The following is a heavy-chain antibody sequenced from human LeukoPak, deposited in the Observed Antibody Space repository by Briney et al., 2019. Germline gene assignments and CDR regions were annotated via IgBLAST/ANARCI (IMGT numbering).Heavy chain of an antibody. J-gene: IGHJ4*02. Sequence: PSETLSLTCAVYGGSFSGYYWSWIRQPPGKGLEWIGEINHSGSTNYNPSLKSRVTISVDTSKNQFSLKLSSVTAADTAVYYCARGPRWLVSRTKYDYWGQGTLVTVSS. D-gene: IGHD6-19*01. CDR3: ARGPRWLVSRTKYDY. CDR1: GGSFSGYY. V-gene: IGHV4-34*01. CDR2: INHSGST.